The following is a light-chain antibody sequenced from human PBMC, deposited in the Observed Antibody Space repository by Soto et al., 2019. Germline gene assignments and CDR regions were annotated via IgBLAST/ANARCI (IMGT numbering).Light chain of an antibody. J-gene: IGKJ5*01. CDR1: QSDKTF. V-gene: IGKV3-11*01. CDR3: QQRSNWPPIT. Sequence: EIVLPQSPATLSLSPGERATHSCRASQSDKTFSVWDQPRPGQAPRLLNHDASHKAAGTPARFSGRGFGTDFTLTISSLEPEDAAVYYCQQRSNWPPITFGQGTRLEIK. CDR2: DAS.